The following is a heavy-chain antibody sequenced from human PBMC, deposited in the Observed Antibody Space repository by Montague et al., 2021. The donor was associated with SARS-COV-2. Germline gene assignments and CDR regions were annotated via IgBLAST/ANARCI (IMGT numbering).Heavy chain of an antibody. CDR1: GSSIDSGTYF. CDR2: IYYSGSA. D-gene: IGHD2-21*02. CDR3: ARIFWGGDCDGSGVFDI. V-gene: IGHV4-31*03. J-gene: IGHJ3*02. Sequence: TLSLTCTVSGSSIDSGTYFWGWIRQHPGKGLEWIGFIYYSGSAHYNPSLESRVSISVDRSKNQFSLKLSSVTAADTAVYHCARIFWGGDCDGSGVFDIWGQGTMVTVSS.